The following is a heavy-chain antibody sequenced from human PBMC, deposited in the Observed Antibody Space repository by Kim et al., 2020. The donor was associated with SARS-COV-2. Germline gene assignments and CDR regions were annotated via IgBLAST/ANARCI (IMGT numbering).Heavy chain of an antibody. D-gene: IGHD3-22*01. CDR3: AKVWYYYDSSGYSRKDAFDI. V-gene: IGHV3-23*01. J-gene: IGHJ3*02. Sequence: RFTISRDNSKNTLYLQMNSLRAEDTAVYYCAKVWYYYDSSGYSRKDAFDIWGQGTMVTVSS.